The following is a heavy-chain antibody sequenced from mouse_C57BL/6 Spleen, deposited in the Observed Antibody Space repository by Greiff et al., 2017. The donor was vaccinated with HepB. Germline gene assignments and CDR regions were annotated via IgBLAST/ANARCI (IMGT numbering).Heavy chain of an antibody. J-gene: IGHJ4*01. V-gene: IGHV1-64*01. Sequence: QVQLQQPGAELVKPGASVKLSCKASGYTFTSYWMHWVKQRPGQGLEWIGMIHPNSGSTNYNEKFKSKATLTVDKSSSTAYMQLSSLTSEDSAVYYCAREDRGRGYAMDYWGQGTSVTVSS. CDR3: AREDRGRGYAMDY. CDR1: GYTFTSYW. CDR2: IHPNSGST. D-gene: IGHD3-3*01.